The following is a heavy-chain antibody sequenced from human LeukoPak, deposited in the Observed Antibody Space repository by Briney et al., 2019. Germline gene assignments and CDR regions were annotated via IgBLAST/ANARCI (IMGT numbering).Heavy chain of an antibody. D-gene: IGHD5-18*01. CDR1: GFPFSSYW. CDR2: IKQDGSKK. V-gene: IGHV3-7*03. J-gene: IGHJ4*02. CDR3: ARGQIGGYGTGTFDY. Sequence: GGSLRLSCVASGFPFSSYWMTWVRQAPGKGLEWVANIKQDGSKKSYVDSVKGRFTISRDNSKNTLYLQMNSLRAEDTAVHYCARGQIGGYGTGTFDYWGQGTLVTVSS.